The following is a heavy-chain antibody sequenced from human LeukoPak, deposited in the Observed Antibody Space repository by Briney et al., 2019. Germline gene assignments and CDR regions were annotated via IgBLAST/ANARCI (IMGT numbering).Heavy chain of an antibody. Sequence: GGSLRLSCAASGFTFSGYGMHWVRQAPGKGLEWVAFIRYDGGKKYYADSVKGRFTISRDNSKNTLYLQMNSLRAEDTALYYCAKTGSWGSSNYYFDYWGQGTPVTVSS. V-gene: IGHV3-30*02. J-gene: IGHJ4*02. CDR1: GFTFSGYG. CDR2: IRYDGGKK. CDR3: AKTGSWGSSNYYFDY. D-gene: IGHD2-15*01.